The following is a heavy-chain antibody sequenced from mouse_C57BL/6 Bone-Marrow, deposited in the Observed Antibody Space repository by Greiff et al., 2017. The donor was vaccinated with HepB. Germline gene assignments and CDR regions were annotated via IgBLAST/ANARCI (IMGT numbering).Heavy chain of an antibody. J-gene: IGHJ3*01. CDR2: ISNLAYSI. D-gene: IGHD2-3*01. CDR1: GFTFSDYG. V-gene: IGHV5-15*01. Sequence: DVKLVESGGGLVQPGGSLKLSCAASGFTFSDYGMAWVRQAPRKGPEWVAFISNLAYSIYYADTVTGRFTISRENAKNTLCLEMSSLRSEDTAMYYCARHDGYYVTYWGQGTLVTVSA. CDR3: ARHDGYYVTY.